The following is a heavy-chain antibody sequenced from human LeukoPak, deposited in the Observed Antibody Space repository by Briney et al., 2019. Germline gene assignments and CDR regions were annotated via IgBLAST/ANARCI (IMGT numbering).Heavy chain of an antibody. CDR2: IKTDGSLT. V-gene: IGHV3-7*01. D-gene: IGHD6-13*01. Sequence: GGSLRLSCAASGFTFSSYAMTWVRQAPGKGLEWVANIKTDGSLTYYVDSVKGRFTISRDNAKNSLYLQMNSLRAEDTAVYYCATSYSSSWYDYWGQGTLVTVSS. CDR3: ATSYSSSWYDY. J-gene: IGHJ4*02. CDR1: GFTFSSYA.